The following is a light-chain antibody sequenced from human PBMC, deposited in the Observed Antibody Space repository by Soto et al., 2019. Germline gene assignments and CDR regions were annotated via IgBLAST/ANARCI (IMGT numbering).Light chain of an antibody. J-gene: IGKJ1*01. CDR3: QQSNTWPRT. CDR2: EVS. Sequence: EIVLTQSPATLSLSPGERATLSCRASQSVSSYLAWYQQKPGQAPRLLIYEVSNRATGIPARFSGSGSGTDFTLTVSSLEPEDFAVYYCQQSNTWPRTFGQGTKVEIK. CDR1: QSVSSY. V-gene: IGKV3-11*01.